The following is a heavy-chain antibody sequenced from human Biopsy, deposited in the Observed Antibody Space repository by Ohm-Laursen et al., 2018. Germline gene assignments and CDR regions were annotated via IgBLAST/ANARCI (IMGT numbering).Heavy chain of an antibody. CDR2: INPNSGGT. J-gene: IGHJ4*02. CDR3: ALQSVAQMKNFDY. V-gene: IGHV1-2*02. Sequence: GASVKVSCKASGYTFTDSYMHWVRQAPGQGLEWMGWINPNSGGTNYAQKFQGRVTMTRDTSMSTAYMELNRLRSDGTAVYYCALQSVAQMKNFDYWGQGTLVTVSS. D-gene: IGHD6-19*01. CDR1: GYTFTDSY.